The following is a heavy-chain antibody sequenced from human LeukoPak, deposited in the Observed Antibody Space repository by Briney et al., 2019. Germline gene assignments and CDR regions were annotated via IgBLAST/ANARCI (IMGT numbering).Heavy chain of an antibody. CDR1: GGSISSSGYY. CDR3: ARHMGNSGYEHFDY. Sequence: ETLSLTCTVSGGSISSSGYYWGWIRQPPGKGLEWIGSMYSGGSTYYNASLKSRVTFSVDTSKNQFSLKLSSVTAADTAVYYCARHMGNSGYEHFDYWGQGTLVTVSS. D-gene: IGHD5-12*01. V-gene: IGHV4-39*01. CDR2: MYSGGST. J-gene: IGHJ4*02.